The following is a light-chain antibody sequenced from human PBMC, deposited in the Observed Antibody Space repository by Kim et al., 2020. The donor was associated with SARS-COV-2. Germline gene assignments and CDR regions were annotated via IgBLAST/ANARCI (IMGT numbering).Light chain of an antibody. CDR2: ATS. CDR3: PQSYTTPLFT. J-gene: IGKJ3*01. V-gene: IGKV1-39*01. Sequence: SVGDRVTITCRASQSISNYLNWYQKKPGKAPKLLIYATSNLQRGVPPRFSGRGSGTDFTLTIISLQPEDFATYYCPQSYTTPLFTFGPGTKVDIK. CDR1: QSISNY.